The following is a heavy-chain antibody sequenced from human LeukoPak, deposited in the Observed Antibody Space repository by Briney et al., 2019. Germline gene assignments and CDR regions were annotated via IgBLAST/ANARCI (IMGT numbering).Heavy chain of an antibody. Sequence: ASVKVSCKASRYTFTGYYMHWVRQAPGQGREWMGWINTNSGGTKCAQNSRGRVTMTRDTSISTAYMELSRLRSDGTAVYYCARDSAVYDSSGYFLHAFVIWGQGTMVTVSS. CDR1: RYTFTGYY. V-gene: IGHV1-2*02. CDR3: ARDSAVYDSSGYFLHAFVI. D-gene: IGHD3-22*01. J-gene: IGHJ3*02. CDR2: INTNSGGT.